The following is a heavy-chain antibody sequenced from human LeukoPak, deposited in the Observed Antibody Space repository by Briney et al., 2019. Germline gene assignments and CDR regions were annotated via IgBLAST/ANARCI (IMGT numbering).Heavy chain of an antibody. CDR3: ARGVRV. V-gene: IGHV4-39*07. J-gene: IGHJ4*02. CDR2: IYYSGST. Sequence: SETLSLTCTVSGGSISSSYYWGWIRQPPGKGLEWIGSIYYSGSTYYSPSLKSRVTISVDTSKNQFSLKLSSVTAADTAVYYCARGVRVWGQGTLVTVSS. CDR1: GGSISSSYY. D-gene: IGHD2-8*02.